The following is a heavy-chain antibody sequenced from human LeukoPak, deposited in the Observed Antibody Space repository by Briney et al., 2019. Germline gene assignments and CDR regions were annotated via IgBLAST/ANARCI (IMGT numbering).Heavy chain of an antibody. Sequence: SVKVSCKASGGTFSSYTISWVRQAPGQGLEWMGRIIPILGIANYAQKFQGRVTITADKSTSTAYMELSSLRSEDTAVYYCARVVAVAGPYYFDYWGQGTLVTVSS. J-gene: IGHJ4*02. V-gene: IGHV1-69*02. CDR2: IIPILGIA. CDR3: ARVVAVAGPYYFDY. CDR1: GGTFSSYT. D-gene: IGHD6-19*01.